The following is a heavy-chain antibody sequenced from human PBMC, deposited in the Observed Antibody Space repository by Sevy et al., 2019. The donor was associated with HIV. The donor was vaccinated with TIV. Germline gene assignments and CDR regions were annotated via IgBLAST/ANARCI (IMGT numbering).Heavy chain of an antibody. CDR2: IKLDGSEK. V-gene: IGHV3-7*01. Sequence: GGSLRLSCAASGFTFNRYWMSWVRQAPGKGLQWVANIKLDGSEKYYLDSVRGRFTISRDNAKNSLYLQMNSLRAEDTAVYYCARVPRRQWGNCFDYWGQGTLVTVSS. J-gene: IGHJ4*02. D-gene: IGHD3-16*01. CDR1: GFTFNRYW. CDR3: ARVPRRQWGNCFDY.